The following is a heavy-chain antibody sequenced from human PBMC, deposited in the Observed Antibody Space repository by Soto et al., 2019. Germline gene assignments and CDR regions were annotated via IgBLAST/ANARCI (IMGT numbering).Heavy chain of an antibody. V-gene: IGHV4-39*01. CDR3: ASNEYSSPTAVDY. D-gene: IGHD6-6*01. CDR1: GGSISSSSYY. J-gene: IGHJ4*02. CDR2: IYYSGST. Sequence: SETLSLTCTVSGGSISSSSYYWGWIRQPPGKGPEWIGSIYYSGSTYYNPSLKSRVTISVDTSKNQFSLKLSSVTAADTAVYYCASNEYSSPTAVDYWGQGTLVTVSS.